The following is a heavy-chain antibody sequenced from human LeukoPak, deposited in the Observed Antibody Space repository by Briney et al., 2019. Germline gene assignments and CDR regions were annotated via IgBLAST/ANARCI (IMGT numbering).Heavy chain of an antibody. CDR2: INAGNGNT. CDR1: GYTFTSYA. D-gene: IGHD3-10*01. J-gene: IGHJ4*02. Sequence: ASVKVSCKASGYTFTSYAMHWVRQAPGQRLEWMGWINAGNGNTRYSQKFQGRVTITRDTSASTAYMELSSLRSEDTAVYYCASSTSELLWFGELKGWGQGTLVTVSS. V-gene: IGHV1-3*01. CDR3: ASSTSELLWFGELKG.